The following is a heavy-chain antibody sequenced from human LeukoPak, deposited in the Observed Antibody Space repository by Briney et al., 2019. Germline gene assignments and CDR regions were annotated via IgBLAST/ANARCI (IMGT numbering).Heavy chain of an antibody. V-gene: IGHV3-74*01. J-gene: IGHJ4*02. CDR1: GFTFSSCA. Sequence: QTGGSLRLSCAASGFTFSSCAMSWVRQAPGKGLVWVSRINEDGSTTNYADSVKGRSTIFRDNAKNTLYLQMNSLRAEDTAVYYCVRDLGGRSGHWGQGTLVTVSS. D-gene: IGHD1-26*01. CDR2: INEDGSTT. CDR3: VRDLGGRSGH.